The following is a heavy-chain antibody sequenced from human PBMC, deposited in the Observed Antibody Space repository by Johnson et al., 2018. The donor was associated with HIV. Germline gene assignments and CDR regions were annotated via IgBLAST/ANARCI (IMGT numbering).Heavy chain of an antibody. CDR3: ARDERWNYYDAFDI. J-gene: IGHJ3*02. V-gene: IGHV3-30-3*01. CDR1: GFTFSSYA. D-gene: IGHD1-7*01. Sequence: QVQLVESGGGVVQPGRSLRLSCAASGFTFSSYAMHWVRQAPGKGLEWVAVISYDGSNKYYADSVKGRFTISRDNSKNTLYLQMNSRRAEDTAVYYCARDERWNYYDAFDIWGQGTMVTVSS. CDR2: ISYDGSNK.